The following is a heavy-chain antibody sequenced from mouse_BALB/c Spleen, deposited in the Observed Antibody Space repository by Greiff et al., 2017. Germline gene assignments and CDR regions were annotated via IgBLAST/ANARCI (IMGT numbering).Heavy chain of an antibody. CDR3: ARVRYDGDYYAMDY. J-gene: IGHJ4*01. V-gene: IGHV1-14*01. D-gene: IGHD2-14*01. CDR1: GYTFTSYV. CDR2: INPYNDGT. Sequence: VQLQQSGPELVKPGASVKMSCKASGYTFTSYVMHWVKQKPGQGLEWIGYINPYNDGTKYNEKFKGKATLTSDKSSSTAYMELSSLTSEDSAVYYCARVRYDGDYYAMDYWGQGTSVTVSS.